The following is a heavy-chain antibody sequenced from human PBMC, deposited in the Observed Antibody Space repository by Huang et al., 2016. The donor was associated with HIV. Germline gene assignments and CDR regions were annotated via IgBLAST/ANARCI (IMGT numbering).Heavy chain of an antibody. V-gene: IGHV4-39*01. D-gene: IGHD2-21*02. J-gene: IGHJ6*02. CDR1: GVSISNSRYY. CDR2: IYYGGST. CDR3: SRQDEKGYCAGDCSNHYYFGLDV. Sequence: QLQLQESGPGLVKPSETLSLTCTVSGVSISNSRYYWGWIRQPPGKGLEYIGSIYYGGSTDDNPALKSRSTMSIDSSKNQFSLKLNSVTAADTAVYYCSRQDEKGYCAGDCSNHYYFGLDVWGHGTTVTVS.